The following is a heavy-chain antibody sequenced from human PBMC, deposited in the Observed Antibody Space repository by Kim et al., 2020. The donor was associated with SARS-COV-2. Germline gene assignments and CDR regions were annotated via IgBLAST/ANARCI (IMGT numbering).Heavy chain of an antibody. V-gene: IGHV6-1*01. Sequence: SQTLSLTCAISGDSVSSNSAAWNWIRQSPSRGLEWLGRTYYRSKWYNDYAVSVKSRITINPDTSKNQFSLQLNSVTPEDTAVYYCAREYDSSGYYYGIFYYYYGMDVWGQGTTVTVSS. J-gene: IGHJ6*02. D-gene: IGHD3-22*01. CDR1: GDSVSSNSAA. CDR3: AREYDSSGYYYGIFYYYYGMDV. CDR2: TYYRSKWYN.